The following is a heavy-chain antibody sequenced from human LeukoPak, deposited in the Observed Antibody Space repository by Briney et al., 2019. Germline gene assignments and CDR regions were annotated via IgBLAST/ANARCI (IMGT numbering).Heavy chain of an antibody. Sequence: GGSLRLSCAASGFTFSSYEMNWVRQAPGQGREGVSYISSSGSTIYYADSVKGRFTISRDNAKNSLYLQMNSLKAEDTAVYYCAREEIVPAAYFDYWGQGTLVTVSS. V-gene: IGHV3-48*03. D-gene: IGHD2-2*01. CDR3: AREEIVPAAYFDY. CDR1: GFTFSSYE. CDR2: ISSSGSTI. J-gene: IGHJ4*02.